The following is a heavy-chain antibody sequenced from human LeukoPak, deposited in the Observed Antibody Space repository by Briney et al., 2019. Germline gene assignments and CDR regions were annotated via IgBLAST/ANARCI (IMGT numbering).Heavy chain of an antibody. CDR1: GFTFSSYG. CDR2: ISSSGSTI. CDR3: AKRLSSGSYFAAFDY. V-gene: IGHV3-48*03. J-gene: IGHJ4*02. D-gene: IGHD1-26*01. Sequence: GGSLRLSCAASGFTFSSYGMNWVRQAPGKGLEWVSYISSSGSTIYYADSVKGRFTISRDNSKNTLYVQMNSLRAEDTAIYYCAKRLSSGSYFAAFDYWGQGTLVTVSS.